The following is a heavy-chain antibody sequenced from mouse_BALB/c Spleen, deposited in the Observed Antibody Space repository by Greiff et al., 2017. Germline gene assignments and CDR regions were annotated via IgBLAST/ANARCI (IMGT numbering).Heavy chain of an antibody. CDR3: TSPLYYGSSYEAY. J-gene: IGHJ3*01. V-gene: IGHV1S22*01. D-gene: IGHD1-1*01. Sequence: LQQPGSELVRPGASVKLSCKASGYTFPSYWMHWVKQGPGQGLEWIGNIYPGSGSTNYDEKFKSKATLTVDTSSSTAYMQLSSLTSEDSAVYYCTSPLYYGSSYEAYWGQGTLVTVSA. CDR2: IYPGSGST. CDR1: GYTFPSYW.